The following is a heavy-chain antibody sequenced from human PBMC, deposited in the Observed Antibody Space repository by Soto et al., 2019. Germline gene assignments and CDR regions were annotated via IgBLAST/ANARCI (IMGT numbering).Heavy chain of an antibody. CDR1: GGSISSGGYY. CDR2: IYYSGST. J-gene: IGHJ4*02. Sequence: TLSLTCTVSGGSISSGGYYWIWIRQHPGKGLEWIGYIYYSGSTYYNPSLKSRVTISVDTSKNQFSLKLSSVTAADTAVYYCATSPWNNYESSGYFDNWGQGSLVTVSS. D-gene: IGHD3-22*01. CDR3: ATSPWNNYESSGYFDN. V-gene: IGHV4-31*03.